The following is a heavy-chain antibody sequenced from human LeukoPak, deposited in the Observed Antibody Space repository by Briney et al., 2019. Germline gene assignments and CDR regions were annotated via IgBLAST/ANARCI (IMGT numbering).Heavy chain of an antibody. J-gene: IGHJ4*02. V-gene: IGHV4-39*07. CDR3: ARARGGYSSGLFDY. CDR2: IYYSGST. Sequence: KTSETLSLTCTVSGGSISSSSYYWGWIRQPPGKGLECIGSIYYSGSTNYNPSLKSRVTMSVDTSKNQFSLKLSSVTAADTAVYHCARARGGYSSGLFDYWGQGTLVTVSS. CDR1: GGSISSSSYY. D-gene: IGHD6-19*01.